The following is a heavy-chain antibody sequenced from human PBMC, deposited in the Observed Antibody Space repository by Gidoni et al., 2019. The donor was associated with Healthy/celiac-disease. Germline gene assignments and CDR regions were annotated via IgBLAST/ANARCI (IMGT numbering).Heavy chain of an antibody. J-gene: IGHJ4*02. V-gene: IGHV3-30*07. D-gene: IGHD4-17*01. Sequence: RFTISRDNSKNTLYLQMNSLRAEDTAVYYCARDIAGDQGYWGQGTLVTVSS. CDR3: ARDIAGDQGY.